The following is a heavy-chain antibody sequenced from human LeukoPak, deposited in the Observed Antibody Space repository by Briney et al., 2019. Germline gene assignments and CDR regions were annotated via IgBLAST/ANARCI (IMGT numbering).Heavy chain of an antibody. V-gene: IGHV5-51*01. CDR2: IYPADSDT. D-gene: IGHD5-24*01. CDR3: ARRKGDGYNSPFDY. J-gene: IGHJ4*02. Sequence: SGKSLKISCKGSGYSFPNYWIGWVRQMPGQGLEWMGIIYPADSDTRYSPSFQGQVTISADKSINTAYLQWTSLKASDTAMYYCARRKGDGYNSPFDYWGQGTLVTVSS. CDR1: GYSFPNYW.